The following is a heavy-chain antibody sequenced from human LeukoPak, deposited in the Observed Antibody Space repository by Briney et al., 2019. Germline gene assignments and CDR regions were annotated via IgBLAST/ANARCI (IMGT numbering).Heavy chain of an antibody. CDR1: GFTFSSYA. D-gene: IGHD1-26*01. V-gene: IGHV3-64*01. CDR3: ARNRWEVTPMTGGPLDI. Sequence: GGSLRLSCAASGFTFSSYAMHWVRQAPGKGLEYVSAISSNGGSTYYANSVKGRFTISRDNSKNTLYLQMGSLRAEDMAVYYCARNRWEVTPMTGGPLDIWGQGTMVTVSS. CDR2: ISSNGGST. J-gene: IGHJ3*02.